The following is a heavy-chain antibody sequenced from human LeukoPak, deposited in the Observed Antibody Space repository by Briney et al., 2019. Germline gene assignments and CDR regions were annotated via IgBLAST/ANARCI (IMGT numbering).Heavy chain of an antibody. D-gene: IGHD4-17*01. Sequence: GGSLRLSCAASGFTFSSYAMHWVRQAPGKGLEWVAVISYDGSNKYYADSVKGRFTISRDNSKNTLYLQMNSLRAEDTAVYYCAREMGYGDYHDAFDIWGQGTMVTVSS. CDR3: AREMGYGDYHDAFDI. CDR2: ISYDGSNK. V-gene: IGHV3-30*04. CDR1: GFTFSSYA. J-gene: IGHJ3*02.